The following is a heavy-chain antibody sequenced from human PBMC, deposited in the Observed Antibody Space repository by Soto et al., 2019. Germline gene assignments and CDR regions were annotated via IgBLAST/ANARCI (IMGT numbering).Heavy chain of an antibody. CDR2: IIPSGGIT. CDR3: ARGISTTRYYYYYGMDV. V-gene: IGHV1-46*01. CDR1: GYTLTSYY. D-gene: IGHD2-2*01. J-gene: IGHJ6*02. Sequence: GASVKVSCKASGYTLTSYYLHWVRQAPGQGPEWMGIIIPSGGITNDAQKFQDRVTMTSDTSTSTVYMELSSLRSEDTAVYYCARGISTTRYYYYYGMDVWGQGTTVTVSS.